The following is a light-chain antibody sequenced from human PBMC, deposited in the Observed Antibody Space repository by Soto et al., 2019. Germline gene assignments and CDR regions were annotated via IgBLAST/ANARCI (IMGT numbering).Light chain of an antibody. CDR3: QQYYTYPQT. J-gene: IGKJ2*01. CDR1: QGISSY. CDR2: AAS. V-gene: IGKV1-8*01. Sequence: AIRMTQSPSSFSASTGDRVTITCRASQGISSYLAWYQQKPGKAPKLLVYAASTLQYGVPSRFSGSGSGTDFTLTISRLQSEDFATYFCQQYYTYPQTFGQGTKLEIK.